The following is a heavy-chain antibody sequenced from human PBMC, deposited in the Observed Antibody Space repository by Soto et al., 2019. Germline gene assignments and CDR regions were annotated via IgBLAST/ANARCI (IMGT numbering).Heavy chain of an antibody. CDR3: ASPSGGSDAFDI. Sequence: SQTLSLTCAISGDSVSSISTAWNWIRQSPSRGLEWLGRTYYRSKWFNDYAISVKSRITITPDTSKNQFSLQLISVTPEDTAVYYCASPSGGSDAFDIWGQGTMVTVSS. D-gene: IGHD2-15*01. CDR2: TYYRSKWFN. CDR1: GDSVSSISTA. J-gene: IGHJ3*02. V-gene: IGHV6-1*01.